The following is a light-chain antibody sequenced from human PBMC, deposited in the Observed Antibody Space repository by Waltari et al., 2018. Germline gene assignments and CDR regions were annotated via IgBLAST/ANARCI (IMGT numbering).Light chain of an antibody. CDR2: EVT. CDR3: CSYTSATTLVV. V-gene: IGLV2-14*01. J-gene: IGLJ1*01. CDR1: SSDVGTYNY. Sequence: QSALTQPASVSGSPGQSITISCTGTSSDVGTYNYVSWYQQYPGKAPTLVIYEVTNRPSGVSDRFSGSTSGSTASLTIAGLQPDDEAHYYCCSYTSATTLVVFGPGTWVTV.